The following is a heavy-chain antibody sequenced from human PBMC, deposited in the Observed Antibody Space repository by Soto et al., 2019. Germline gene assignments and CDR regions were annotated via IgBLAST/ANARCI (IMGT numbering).Heavy chain of an antibody. D-gene: IGHD5-12*01. J-gene: IGHJ4*02. Sequence: EVQLVESGGGLIQPGGSLRLSCVVSGFTVSSSDYMSWVRQAPGKGLEWVSVIYTGGTTYYADSVKGRFTISRDNSKNTLYLQMNSLRAEDTAVYYCHGYGYWGQGTLVTVSS. CDR3: HGYGY. CDR1: GFTVSSSDY. V-gene: IGHV3-53*01. CDR2: IYTGGTT.